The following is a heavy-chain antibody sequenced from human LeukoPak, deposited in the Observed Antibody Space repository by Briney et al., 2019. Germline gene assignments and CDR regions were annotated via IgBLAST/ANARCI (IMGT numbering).Heavy chain of an antibody. CDR1: GGSISSSSYY. CDR3: AREPPTTMIVVVTGDY. CDR2: IYYSGIT. Sequence: SETLSLTCTVSGGSISSSSYYWGWIRQPPGKGLEWIGSIYYSGITYYNPSLKSRVTISVDTSKNKFSLKLSSVTAADTAVCYCAREPPTTMIVVVTGDYWGQGTLVTVSS. J-gene: IGHJ4*02. V-gene: IGHV4-39*07. D-gene: IGHD3-22*01.